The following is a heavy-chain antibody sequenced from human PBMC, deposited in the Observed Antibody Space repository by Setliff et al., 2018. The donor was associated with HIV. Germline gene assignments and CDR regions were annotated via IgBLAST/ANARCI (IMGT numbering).Heavy chain of an antibody. J-gene: IGHJ5*02. Sequence: PGGSLRLSCAASGFTFSSYGMHWVRQAPGKGLELVTFIRSDGSNKYYADSVKGRFTISRYNAKNSLYLQMNSLRAEDTAVYYCARYKWNNWIFGWFDPWGQGTQVTVSS. V-gene: IGHV3-30*02. CDR1: GFTFSSYG. CDR2: IRSDGSNK. CDR3: ARYKWNNWIFGWFDP. D-gene: IGHD1-20*01.